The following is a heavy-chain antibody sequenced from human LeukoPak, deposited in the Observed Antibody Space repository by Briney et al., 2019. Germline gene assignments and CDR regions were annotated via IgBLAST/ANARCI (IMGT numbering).Heavy chain of an antibody. J-gene: IGHJ4*02. CDR2: IIPIFGTA. CDR3: ASICSSTSCYYWDY. CDR1: GGTFSSYA. Sequence: ASVKVSCKASGGTFSSYAISWVRQAPGQGLEWMGGIIPIFGTANYAQKFQGRVTITTDESTSTAYMELSSLRSEDTAVYYCASICSSTSCYYWDYWGQGTLVTVSS. D-gene: IGHD2-2*01. V-gene: IGHV1-69*05.